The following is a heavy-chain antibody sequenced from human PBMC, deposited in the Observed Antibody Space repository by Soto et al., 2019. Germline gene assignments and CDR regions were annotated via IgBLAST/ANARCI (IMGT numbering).Heavy chain of an antibody. CDR1: GYTFTSYG. V-gene: IGHV1-18*01. CDR3: ASEYYDCWSGYLRYMDV. J-gene: IGHJ6*03. CDR2: ISAYNGNT. D-gene: IGHD3-3*01. Sequence: QVQLVQSGAEVKKPGASVKVSCKASGYTFTSYGISWVRQAPGQGLEWMGWISAYNGNTNYAQKLQGRVTMTTDTSTSTAYMELRSLRSDDTAVYYCASEYYDCWSGYLRYMDVWGKGTTVTVSS.